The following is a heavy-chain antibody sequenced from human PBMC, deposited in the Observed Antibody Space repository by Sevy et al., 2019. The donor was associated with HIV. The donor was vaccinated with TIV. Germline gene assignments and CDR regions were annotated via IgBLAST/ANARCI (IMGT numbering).Heavy chain of an antibody. CDR2: IYPGDSNT. V-gene: IGHV5-51*01. CDR3: ARLGYCTGGSCQYYYYGMDV. Sequence: GESLKISCKGSGYSFTNYWIGWVRQMPGKGLECMGIIYPGDSNTRYSPSFQGQVTISADKSISTAYLQWSSLKASDTAVYYCARLGYCTGGSCQYYYYGMDVWGQGTTVTVSS. J-gene: IGHJ6*02. D-gene: IGHD2-15*01. CDR1: GYSFTNYW.